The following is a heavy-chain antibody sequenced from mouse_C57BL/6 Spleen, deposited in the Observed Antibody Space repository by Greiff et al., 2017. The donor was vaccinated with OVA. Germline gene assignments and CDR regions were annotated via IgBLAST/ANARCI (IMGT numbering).Heavy chain of an antibody. D-gene: IGHD1-1*01. CDR1: GYSIPSGYY. V-gene: IGHV3-6*01. Sequence: EVQLQESGPGLVKPSQSLSLTCSVTGYSIPSGYYWNWIRQFPGNKLEWMGYISYDGSNNYNPSLKNRISITRDTAKNQFFLKLNSVTTEDTATYYCAREPYYYGSSYGFAYWGQGTLVTVSA. CDR2: ISYDGSN. CDR3: AREPYYYGSSYGFAY. J-gene: IGHJ3*01.